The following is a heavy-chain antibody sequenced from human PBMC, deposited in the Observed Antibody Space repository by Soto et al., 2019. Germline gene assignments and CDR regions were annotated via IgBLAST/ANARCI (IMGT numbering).Heavy chain of an antibody. CDR1: GFTFSSYS. Sequence: GSLRLSFAASGFTFSSYSMNWVHQAPGKGLEWVSSISSSSSYIYYADSVKGRFTISRDNAKNSLYLQMNSLRAEDTAVYYCAREGRWLQLPYYYYYYGMDVWGQGTTVTVSS. CDR2: ISSSSSYI. V-gene: IGHV3-21*01. CDR3: AREGRWLQLPYYYYYYGMDV. D-gene: IGHD5-12*01. J-gene: IGHJ6*02.